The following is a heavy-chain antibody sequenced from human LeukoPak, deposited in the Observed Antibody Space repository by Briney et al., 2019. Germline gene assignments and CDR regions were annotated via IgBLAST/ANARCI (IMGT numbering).Heavy chain of an antibody. J-gene: IGHJ4*02. CDR2: STHSGST. CDR1: GGSFSGHY. CDR3: ARGRTGAAALDF. Sequence: SETLSLTCAVYGGSFSGHYWTWIRQAPGKGLEWIGESTHSGSTNYNPSLKSRVTISVDTSKNQFSLKLTSVTAADTAVYHCARGRTGAAALDFWGPGTLVTVSS. V-gene: IGHV4-34*01. D-gene: IGHD2-2*01.